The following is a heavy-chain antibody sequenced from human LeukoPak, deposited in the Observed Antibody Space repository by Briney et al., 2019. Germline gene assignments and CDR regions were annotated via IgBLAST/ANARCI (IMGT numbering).Heavy chain of an antibody. CDR1: GYTFTSYG. Sequence: ASVKVSCKAPGYTFTSYGISWVRQAPGQGLEWMGWISAYNGNTNYAQKFQGRVTMTTDTSTSTAYMELRSLRSDDTAVYYCARMGLGGYYFDYWGQGTLVTVSS. V-gene: IGHV1-18*01. D-gene: IGHD3-16*01. CDR2: ISAYNGNT. CDR3: ARMGLGGYYFDY. J-gene: IGHJ4*02.